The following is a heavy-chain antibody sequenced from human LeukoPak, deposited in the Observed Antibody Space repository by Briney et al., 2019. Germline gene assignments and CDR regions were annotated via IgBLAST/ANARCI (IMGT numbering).Heavy chain of an antibody. CDR1: GFTFSNAW. D-gene: IGHD5-24*01. Sequence: GGSLRLSCAASGFTFSNAWMSWVRQAPGKGLEWVGRIKSKTDGGTTDYAASVKGRFTISRDDSKNTLYLQMNSLKTEDTAVYYCTTDLSGWLQFGYFDYWGQGTLVTVSS. CDR2: IKSKTDGGTT. CDR3: TTDLSGWLQFGYFDY. V-gene: IGHV3-15*01. J-gene: IGHJ4*02.